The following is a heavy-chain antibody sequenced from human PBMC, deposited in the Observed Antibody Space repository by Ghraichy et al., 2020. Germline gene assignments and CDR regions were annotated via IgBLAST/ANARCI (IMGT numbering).Heavy chain of an antibody. V-gene: IGHV4-31*03. CDR3: ARDSVGLQLRDTAVRSDAFDI. J-gene: IGHJ3*02. CDR1: GGSISSGGYY. CDR2: IYYSGST. D-gene: IGHD5-18*01. Sequence: SETLSLTCTVSGGSISSGGYYWSWIRQHPGKGLEWIGYIYYSGSTYYNPSLKSRVTISVDTSKNQFSLKLSSVTAADTAVYYCARDSVGLQLRDTAVRSDAFDIWGQGTMVTVSS.